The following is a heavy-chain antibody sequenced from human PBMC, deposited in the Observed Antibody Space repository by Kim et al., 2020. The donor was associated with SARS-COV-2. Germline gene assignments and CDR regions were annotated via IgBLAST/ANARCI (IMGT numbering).Heavy chain of an antibody. V-gene: IGHV4-39*01. D-gene: IGHD6-13*01. J-gene: IGHJ4*02. Sequence: SETLSLTCTVSGGSISSSSYYWGWIRQPPGKGLEWIGSIYYSGSTYYNPSLKSRVTISVDTSKNQFSLKLSSVTAADTAVYYCARLAAAGNFDYWGQGTLVTVSS. CDR2: IYYSGST. CDR1: GGSISSSSYY. CDR3: ARLAAAGNFDY.